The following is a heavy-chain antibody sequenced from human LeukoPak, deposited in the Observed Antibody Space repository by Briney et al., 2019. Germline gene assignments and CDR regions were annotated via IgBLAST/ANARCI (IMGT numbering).Heavy chain of an antibody. CDR1: GYTFTGYY. Sequence: ASVKVSCRASGYTFTGYYMHWVRQAPGQGLEWMGWINHNSGGTNYAQKFQGRVTMTRDTSISTAYMELSRLRSDDTAVYYCARGTQWELRGGGWDWGQGTLVTVSS. CDR2: INHNSGGT. V-gene: IGHV1-2*02. CDR3: ARGTQWELRGGGWD. J-gene: IGHJ4*02. D-gene: IGHD1-26*01.